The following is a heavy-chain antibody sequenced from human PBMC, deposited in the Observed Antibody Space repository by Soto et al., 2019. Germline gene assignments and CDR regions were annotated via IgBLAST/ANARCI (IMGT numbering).Heavy chain of an antibody. D-gene: IGHD1-1*01. V-gene: IGHV3-74*01. CDR2: INGDGRVT. CDR1: GFTFSTYW. J-gene: IGHJ6*03. Sequence: EVQLVESGGVLVQPGGSLRLSCAASGFTFSTYWMHWVRQAPGKGLVWVSRINGDGRVTTYADSVKGRFTVSRVNAKNTLYLEMNSLRAEDTAVYYCARVGTGYYYKDVWGKGTTVTVSS. CDR3: ARVGTGYYYKDV.